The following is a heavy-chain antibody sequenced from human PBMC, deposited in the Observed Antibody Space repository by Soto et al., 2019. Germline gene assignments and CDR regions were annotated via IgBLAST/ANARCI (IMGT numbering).Heavy chain of an antibody. V-gene: IGHV3-66*01. CDR3: ARGDATKIVVTTYYAMDV. J-gene: IGHJ6*02. CDR1: GFTVSSNY. Sequence: PGESLKISCAASGFTVSSNYMSWVRQAPGKGLEWVSVIYSGGSTYYADSVKGRFTISRDNSKNTLYLQMNSLRAEDTAVYYCARGDATKIVVTTYYAMDVWGQGTTVTVSS. D-gene: IGHD4-17*01. CDR2: IYSGGST.